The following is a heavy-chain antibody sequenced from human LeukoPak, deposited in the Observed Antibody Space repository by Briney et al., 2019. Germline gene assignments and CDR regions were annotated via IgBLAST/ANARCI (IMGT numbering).Heavy chain of an antibody. Sequence: ASVKVSCKVSGYTLTELSMHWVRQAPGKGLEWMGGFDPEDGETIYAQKFQGRVTMTEDTSTDTAYMELSSLRSEDTAVYYCATDGLSSGWFDPWGQGTLVTVSP. CDR2: FDPEDGET. V-gene: IGHV1-24*01. CDR3: ATDGLSSGWFDP. D-gene: IGHD6-6*01. J-gene: IGHJ5*02. CDR1: GYTLTELS.